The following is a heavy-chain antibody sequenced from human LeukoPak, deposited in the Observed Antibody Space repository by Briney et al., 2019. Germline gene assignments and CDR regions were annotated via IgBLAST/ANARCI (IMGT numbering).Heavy chain of an antibody. J-gene: IGHJ4*02. Sequence: PSETLSLTCTVSGGSISSSTYCWGWLRQPPGKGLEWIGSIYYSGSTQYNPSLKSRLTISVDTSKNQFSLKLSSVTAADTAVYYCARGPRWLTSYYFDYWGQGTLVTVSS. V-gene: IGHV4-39*01. CDR3: ARGPRWLTSYYFDY. CDR2: IYYSGST. D-gene: IGHD6-19*01. CDR1: GGSISSSTYC.